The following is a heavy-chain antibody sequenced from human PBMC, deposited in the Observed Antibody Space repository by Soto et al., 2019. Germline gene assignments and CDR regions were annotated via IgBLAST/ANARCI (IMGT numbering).Heavy chain of an antibody. D-gene: IGHD6-19*01. J-gene: IGHJ4*02. Sequence: LSLTCTVSGGSISSYYWSWIRQPPGKGLEWIGYIYYSGSTNYNPSLKSRVTISVDTSKNQFSLKLSSVTAADTAVYYCARRDSSGWYYFDYWGQGTLVTVSS. CDR3: ARRDSSGWYYFDY. CDR2: IYYSGST. CDR1: GGSISSYY. V-gene: IGHV4-59*08.